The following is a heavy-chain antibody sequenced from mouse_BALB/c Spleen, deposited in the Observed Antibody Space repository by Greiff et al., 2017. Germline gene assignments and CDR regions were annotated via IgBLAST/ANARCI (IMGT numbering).Heavy chain of an antibody. CDR3: ARGQGYGNYVEAMDY. V-gene: IGHV5-6-5*01. D-gene: IGHD2-10*02. CDR1: GFTFSSYA. CDR2: ISSGGST. Sequence: DVMLVESGGGLVKPGGSLKLSCAASGFTFSSYAMSWVRQTPEKRLEWVASISSGGSTYYPDSVKGRFTISRDNARSILYLQMSSLRSEDTAMYYCARGQGYGNYVEAMDYWGQGTSVTVSS. J-gene: IGHJ4*01.